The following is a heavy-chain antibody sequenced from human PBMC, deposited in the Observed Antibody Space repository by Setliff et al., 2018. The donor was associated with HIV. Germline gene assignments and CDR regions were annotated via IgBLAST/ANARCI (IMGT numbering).Heavy chain of an antibody. CDR1: GGSISNSRYY. Sequence: LSLTCTVSGGSISNSRYYWSWIRQPPGKGLEWIGSIYYSGSTYYNPSLKSRVTISVDTSKNQFSLNLTSVTATDTAVYYCARGRGVRGVNDAFDIWGQGTMVTVSS. CDR3: ARGRGVRGVNDAFDI. D-gene: IGHD3-10*01. CDR2: IYYSGST. V-gene: IGHV4-39*01. J-gene: IGHJ3*02.